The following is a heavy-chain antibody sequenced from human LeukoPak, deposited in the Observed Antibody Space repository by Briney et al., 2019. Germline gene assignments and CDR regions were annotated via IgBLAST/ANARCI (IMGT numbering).Heavy chain of an antibody. CDR2: MNPNSGNT. CDR1: GYTFTSYD. Sequence: GASVKVSCEASGYTFTSYDINWVRQATGQGLEWMGWMNPNSGNTGYAQKFQGRVTMTRNTSISTAYMELSSLRSEDTAVYYCARSPMTTVTTGLDYWGQGTLVTVSS. CDR3: ARSPMTTVTTGLDY. J-gene: IGHJ4*02. D-gene: IGHD4-17*01. V-gene: IGHV1-8*01.